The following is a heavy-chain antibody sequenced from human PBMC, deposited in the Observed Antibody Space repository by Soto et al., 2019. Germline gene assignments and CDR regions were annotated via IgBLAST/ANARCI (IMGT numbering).Heavy chain of an antibody. CDR1: GGSFSGYY. CDR2: INHSGST. D-gene: IGHD2-15*01. Sequence: SETLSLTCAVYGGSFSGYYWSWIRQPPGKGLEWIGEINHSGSTNYNPSLKSRVTISVDTSKKQFSLRLSSVTAADTAVYYCARQVSWWVGTFDWGQGTLVTVSS. CDR3: ARQVSWWVGTFD. V-gene: IGHV4-34*01. J-gene: IGHJ4*02.